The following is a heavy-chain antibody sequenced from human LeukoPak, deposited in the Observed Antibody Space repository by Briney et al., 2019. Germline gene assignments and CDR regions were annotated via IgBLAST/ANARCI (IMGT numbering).Heavy chain of an antibody. Sequence: PGGSLRLSCAASGFTFSSYSMHWVRQASGKGLEYVSGISSDGGSPFHVNSVKGRFTISRKNSKDTLYLQMGSLRAEDMAVYYCAREYCSGGRCQYYFDYWGQGTLVTVSS. J-gene: IGHJ4*02. CDR2: ISSDGGSP. V-gene: IGHV3-64*01. D-gene: IGHD2-15*01. CDR1: GFTFSSYS. CDR3: AREYCSGGRCQYYFDY.